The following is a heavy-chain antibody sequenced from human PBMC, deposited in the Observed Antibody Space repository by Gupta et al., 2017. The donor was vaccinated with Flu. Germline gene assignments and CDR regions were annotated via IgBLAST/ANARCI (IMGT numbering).Heavy chain of an antibody. D-gene: IGHD5-18*01. CDR2: INQDGREI. V-gene: IGHV3-7*01. J-gene: IGHJ4*02. CDR1: GFSFRSYW. CDR3: ARDRGYVQHDD. Sequence: VRPVESGGGLVQTGGSLRLSCVVSGFSFRSYWMSWSRQTPGEGLEWVSNINQDGREINEGDAVKSRFTISRDNAKNSLYIKINSMRCEDTAVYYCARDRGYVQHDDWDQGNLVTVSS.